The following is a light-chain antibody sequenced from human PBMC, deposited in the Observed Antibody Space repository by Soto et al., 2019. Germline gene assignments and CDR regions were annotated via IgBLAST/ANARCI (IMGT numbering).Light chain of an antibody. Sequence: DIQMTQSPSFVSASVGDRVTITCRASQDISTWLAWYQQKPGRAPNLLIYTASSLQSGVPSRFSGSGSGTDFTLTISSLQPEDFASYYCQQANSFRYTFGQGTKLEIK. CDR1: QDISTW. CDR3: QQANSFRYT. V-gene: IGKV1-12*01. J-gene: IGKJ2*01. CDR2: TAS.